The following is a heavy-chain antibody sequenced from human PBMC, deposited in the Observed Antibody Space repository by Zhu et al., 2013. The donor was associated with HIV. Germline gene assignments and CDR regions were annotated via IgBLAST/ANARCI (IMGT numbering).Heavy chain of an antibody. CDR1: GGTFSSYA. D-gene: IGHD3-22*01. J-gene: IGHJ4*02. CDR2: IIPIFGTA. Sequence: QVQLVQSGAEVKKPGSSVKVSCKASGGTFSSYAISWVRQAPGQGLEWMGGIIPIFGTANYAQKFQGRVTITADESTSTAYMELSSLRSEDTAVYYCARDLRQYYDSSGYHRFDYWGRGNPWSPSPQ. V-gene: IGHV1-69*01. CDR3: ARDLRQYYDSSGYHRFDY.